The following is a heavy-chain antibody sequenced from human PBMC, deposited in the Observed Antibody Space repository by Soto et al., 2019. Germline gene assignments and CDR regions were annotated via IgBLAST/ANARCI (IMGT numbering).Heavy chain of an antibody. Sequence: SETLSLTCTVSGYSISSGYYWGWIRQPPGKGLEWIGSIYHSGSTYYNPSLKSRVTISVDTSKNQFSLKLCSVTAADTAVYYCARSFCSGGSCSFDYWGQGTLVTVSS. J-gene: IGHJ4*02. CDR3: ARSFCSGGSCSFDY. CDR1: GYSISSGYY. D-gene: IGHD2-15*01. CDR2: IYHSGST. V-gene: IGHV4-38-2*02.